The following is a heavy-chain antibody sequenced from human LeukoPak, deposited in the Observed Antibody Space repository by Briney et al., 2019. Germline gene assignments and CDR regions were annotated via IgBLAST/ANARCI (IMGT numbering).Heavy chain of an antibody. CDR2: ISGSGGST. Sequence: PGGSLRLSCAASGFTFSSYAMSWVRQAPGKGLERVSAISGSGGSTYYADSVKGRFTISRDNSKNTLYLQMNSLRAEDTAVYYCAKHPTHCSSTSCYTGPRDYYYMDVWGKGTTVTVSS. CDR3: AKHPTHCSSTSCYTGPRDYYYMDV. J-gene: IGHJ6*03. CDR1: GFTFSSYA. V-gene: IGHV3-23*01. D-gene: IGHD2-2*02.